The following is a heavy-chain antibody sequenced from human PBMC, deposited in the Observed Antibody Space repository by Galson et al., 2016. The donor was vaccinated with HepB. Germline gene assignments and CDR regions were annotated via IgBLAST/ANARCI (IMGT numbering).Heavy chain of an antibody. CDR1: GYTFTSYG. J-gene: IGHJ5*02. CDR3: ARDWSSYGSGSYGGFDL. V-gene: IGHV1-18*01. D-gene: IGHD3-10*01. Sequence: SVKVSCKASGYTFTSYGISWVRQAPGQGLEWMGWISAYKGNTNYAQKLQGRVTMTTDTSTRTAYMELNILRSDDTAVYYCARDWSSYGSGSYGGFDLWGQGTLVTVSS. CDR2: ISAYKGNT.